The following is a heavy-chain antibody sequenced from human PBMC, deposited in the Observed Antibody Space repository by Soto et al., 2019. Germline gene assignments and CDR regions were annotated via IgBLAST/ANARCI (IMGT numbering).Heavy chain of an antibody. V-gene: IGHV1-18*01. J-gene: IGHJ4*02. D-gene: IGHD3-9*01. Sequence: QVQLVQSGAEVKRPRASVKVSCKDSGYSFTRYGITWVRQVPGQGLEWMGWSSGYNGNTKYAQKLQGRVTMTTDTSTRTAYVELRNPRSDDTAVYYWARGQDDILTGHNPLAHWGQGTLVSVSS. CDR3: ARGQDDILTGHNPLAH. CDR2: SSGYNGNT. CDR1: GYSFTRYG.